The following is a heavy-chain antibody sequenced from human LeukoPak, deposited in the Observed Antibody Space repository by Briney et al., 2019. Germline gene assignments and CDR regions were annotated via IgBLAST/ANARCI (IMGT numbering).Heavy chain of an antibody. Sequence: GGSLRLSCAASGFTFSDNYMSWIRQAPGKRLEWVSYISSSGSIYYADSVKGRFTISRDNAKNSLYLQMNSLRAEDTAVYYCARTQNTAMVSMDVWGKGTTVTISS. J-gene: IGHJ6*03. D-gene: IGHD5-18*01. CDR3: ARTQNTAMVSMDV. CDR1: GFTFSDNY. CDR2: ISSSGSI. V-gene: IGHV3-11*01.